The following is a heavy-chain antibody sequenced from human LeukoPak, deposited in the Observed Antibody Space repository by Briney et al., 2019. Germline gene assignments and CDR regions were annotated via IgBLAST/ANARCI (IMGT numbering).Heavy chain of an antibody. CDR2: ISYDGSNK. D-gene: IGHD3-10*01. CDR1: GFTFSSYA. CDR3: ARVDGSSFDY. Sequence: GGSLRLSRAASGFTFSSYAMHWVRQAPGKGLEWVAVISYDGSNKYYADSVKGRFTISRDNSKNTLYLQMDSLRAEDTAVYYCARVDGSSFDYWGQGTLVTVSS. V-gene: IGHV3-30*04. J-gene: IGHJ4*02.